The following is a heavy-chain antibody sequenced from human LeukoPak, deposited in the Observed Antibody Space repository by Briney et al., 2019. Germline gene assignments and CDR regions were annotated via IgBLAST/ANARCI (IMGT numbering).Heavy chain of an antibody. Sequence: GGSLRLSCAASGFTFSSYAMSWVRQAPGKGLEWVPAISGSGGSTYYADSVKGRFTISRDNSKNTLYLQMSSLRAEDTAVYYCVLGTLQGIAVAGTPTGDWGQGTLVTVSS. CDR1: GFTFSSYA. J-gene: IGHJ4*02. D-gene: IGHD6-19*01. CDR3: VLGTLQGIAVAGTPTGD. V-gene: IGHV3-23*01. CDR2: ISGSGGST.